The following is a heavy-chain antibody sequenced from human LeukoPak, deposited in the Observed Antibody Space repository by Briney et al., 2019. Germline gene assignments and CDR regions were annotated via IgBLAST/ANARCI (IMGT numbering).Heavy chain of an antibody. Sequence: GRSLRLSCAASGFTFSSYGMHWVRQAPSKGLEWVAVIWYDGSNKYYADSVKGRFTISRDNSKNTLYLQMNSLRAEDTAVYYCAVPYDSSGYFIYWGQGTLVTVSS. CDR3: AVPYDSSGYFIY. D-gene: IGHD3-22*01. V-gene: IGHV3-33*01. CDR2: IWYDGSNK. J-gene: IGHJ4*02. CDR1: GFTFSSYG.